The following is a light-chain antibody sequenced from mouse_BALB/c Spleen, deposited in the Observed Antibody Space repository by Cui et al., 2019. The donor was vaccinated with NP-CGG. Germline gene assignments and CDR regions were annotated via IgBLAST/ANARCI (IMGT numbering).Light chain of an antibody. CDR3: ALWYSNHWV. CDR2: GTN. CDR1: TGAVTTSNY. Sequence: HGFDTQVSALTTSPGETVTLTCRSSTGAVTTSNYANWVQEKPDHLFTGLIGGTNNRAPGVPARFSGSLIGDKAALTITGAQTEDEAIYFCALWYSNHWVFGGGTKLTVL. V-gene: IGLV1*01. J-gene: IGLJ1*01.